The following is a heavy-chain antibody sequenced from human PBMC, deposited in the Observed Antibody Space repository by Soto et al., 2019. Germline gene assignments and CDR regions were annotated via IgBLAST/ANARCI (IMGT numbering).Heavy chain of an antibody. J-gene: IGHJ4*02. CDR2: ISSSSSYI. CDR3: ARVRDSSGYCLDY. V-gene: IGHV3-21*01. Sequence: LRLSCAASGFTFSSYSMNWVRQAPGKGLEWVSSISSSSSYIYYADSVKGRFTISRDNAKNSLYLQMNSLRAEDTAVYYCARVRDSSGYCLDYWGQGTLVTVSS. D-gene: IGHD3-22*01. CDR1: GFTFSSYS.